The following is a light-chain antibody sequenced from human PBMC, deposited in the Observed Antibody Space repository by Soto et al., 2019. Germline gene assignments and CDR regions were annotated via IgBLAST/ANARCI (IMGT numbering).Light chain of an antibody. CDR1: QSVSID. CDR2: DAS. CDR3: QQRSNWLT. V-gene: IGKV3-11*01. J-gene: IGKJ4*01. Sequence: EIVLTQSPATLSLSPGERATLSCRASQSVSIDLAWYQQKPGQAPRLLIYDASNRATGIAARFSGGGSGTDFTLTISSPEPEDFAVYYCQQRSNWLTFGGGTKVEIK.